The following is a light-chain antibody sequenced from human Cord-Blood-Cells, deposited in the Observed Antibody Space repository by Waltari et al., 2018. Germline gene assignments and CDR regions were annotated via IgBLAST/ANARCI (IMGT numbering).Light chain of an antibody. V-gene: IGKV4-1*01. CDR2: WAS. CDR1: QSVLYSSNNKNY. CDR3: QQYYSTLYT. J-gene: IGKJ2*01. Sequence: DIVMTQFTDSLAVSLGERATINCKSSQSVLYSSNNKNYLAWYQQKPGQSPKLLIYWASTRESGVPDRFSGSGSGTDFTLTISSLQAEDVAVDYCQQYYSTLYTFGQWTKLEIK.